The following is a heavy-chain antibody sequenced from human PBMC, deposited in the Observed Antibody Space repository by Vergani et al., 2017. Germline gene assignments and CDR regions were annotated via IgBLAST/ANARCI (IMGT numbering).Heavy chain of an antibody. CDR3: ARHLVSNPPSMRYYYGMDV. CDR1: GYSFTSYW. J-gene: IGHJ6*02. CDR2: IDPSDSYT. V-gene: IGHV5-10-1*01. Sequence: EVQLVQSGAEVKKPGESLRISCKGSGYSFTSYWISWVRQMPGKGLEWMGRIDPSDSYTNYSPSFQGHVTISADKSISTAYLQWSSLKASDTAMYYCARHLVSNPPSMRYYYGMDVWGQGTTVTVSS.